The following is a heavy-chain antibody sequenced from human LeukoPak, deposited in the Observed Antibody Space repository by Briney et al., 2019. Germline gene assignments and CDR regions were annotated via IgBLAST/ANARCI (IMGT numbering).Heavy chain of an antibody. V-gene: IGHV3-23*01. CDR3: ANQYPG. Sequence: PGGSLRLSCAASGFTFSTHAMAWVRQAPGKGLDWVSAISGDGGTTYYADSLKGRFTISRDNSKNTLYLQMNSLRAEDTAVYYCANQYPGWGQGTLVTVSS. D-gene: IGHD4-11*01. J-gene: IGHJ4*02. CDR1: GFTFSTHA. CDR2: ISGDGGTT.